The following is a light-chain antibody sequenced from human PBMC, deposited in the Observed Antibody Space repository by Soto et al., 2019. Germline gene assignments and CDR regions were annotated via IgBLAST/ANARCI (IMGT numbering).Light chain of an antibody. J-gene: IGKJ4*01. Sequence: DIQMTHSPSSLSTSVGDRVTITCRASQVISNYLAWYQQKPGKVPKLLIYAASTLQSGVPSRFSGSGSGTDFTLTISSLQPEDVATYYCQKCGIAPFTFGGGTKVELK. CDR2: AAS. CDR3: QKCGIAPFT. CDR1: QVISNY. V-gene: IGKV1-27*01.